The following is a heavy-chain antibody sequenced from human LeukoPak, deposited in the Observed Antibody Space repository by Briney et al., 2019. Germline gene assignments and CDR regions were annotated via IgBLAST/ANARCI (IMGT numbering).Heavy chain of an antibody. CDR1: GGSISSYY. CDR2: IYYTGNT. Sequence: SSETLSLTCTVSGGSISSYYWSWIRQPAGKGLEWIGYIYYTGNTNYNPSLKSRVTISVDTSKNQFSLKLSSVTAADTAVYYCARDRLQLQSWGQGTLVTVSS. CDR3: ARDRLQLQS. D-gene: IGHD1-1*01. J-gene: IGHJ5*02. V-gene: IGHV4-59*01.